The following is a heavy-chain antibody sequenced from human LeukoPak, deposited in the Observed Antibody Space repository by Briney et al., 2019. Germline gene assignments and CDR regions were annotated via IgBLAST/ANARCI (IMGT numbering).Heavy chain of an antibody. CDR1: GGSISSYF. Sequence: PSETLSLTCIVSGGSISSYFWSWIRQPPGKELEWIGHIYYSGSTDYNDSLRSRVTISVETSKYQFSLKLTSVSAAYTAIYYCASLQPHGGNYFDYWGQGALVTVSS. V-gene: IGHV4-59*08. J-gene: IGHJ4*02. CDR2: IYYSGST. D-gene: IGHD4-23*01. CDR3: ASLQPHGGNYFDY.